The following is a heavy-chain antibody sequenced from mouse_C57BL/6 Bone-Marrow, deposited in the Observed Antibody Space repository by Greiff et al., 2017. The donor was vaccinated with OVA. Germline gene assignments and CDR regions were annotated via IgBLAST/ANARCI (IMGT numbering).Heavy chain of an antibody. CDR3: AGFYYDYYFDY. Sequence: LVESGAELARPGASVKLSCKASGYTFTSYGISWVKQRTGQGLEWIGEIYPRSGNTYYNEKFKGKATLTADKSSSTAYMELRSLTSEDSAVYFCAGFYYDYYFDYWGQGTTLTVSS. D-gene: IGHD2-4*01. J-gene: IGHJ2*01. V-gene: IGHV1-81*01. CDR1: GYTFTSYG. CDR2: IYPRSGNT.